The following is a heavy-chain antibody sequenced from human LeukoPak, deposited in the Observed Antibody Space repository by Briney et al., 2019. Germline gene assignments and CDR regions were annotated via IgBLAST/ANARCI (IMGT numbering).Heavy chain of an antibody. Sequence: ASVKVSCKASGYTFTSYYMHWVRQAPGQGLEWMGIINPSGGSTNYAQKFQERVTITRDMSTSTAYMELSSLRSEDTAVYYCAAVVGYCSSTSCYPPDYWGQGTLVTVSS. V-gene: IGHV1-46*01. CDR2: INPSGGST. D-gene: IGHD2-2*01. J-gene: IGHJ4*02. CDR3: AAVVGYCSSTSCYPPDY. CDR1: GYTFTSYY.